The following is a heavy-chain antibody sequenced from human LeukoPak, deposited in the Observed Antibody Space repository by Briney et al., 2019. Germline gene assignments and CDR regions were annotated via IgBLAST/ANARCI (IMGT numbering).Heavy chain of an antibody. CDR3: ARDRTSGIAAAGPLSFYAFDI. Sequence: GASVKVSCKASGYTFTSYGISWVRQAPGQGLEWMGWISAYNGNTNYAQKLQGRVTMTTDTSTSTAYMELGSLRSDDTAVYYCARDRTSGIAAAGPLSFYAFDIWGQGTMVTVSS. CDR1: GYTFTSYG. J-gene: IGHJ3*02. D-gene: IGHD6-13*01. V-gene: IGHV1-18*01. CDR2: ISAYNGNT.